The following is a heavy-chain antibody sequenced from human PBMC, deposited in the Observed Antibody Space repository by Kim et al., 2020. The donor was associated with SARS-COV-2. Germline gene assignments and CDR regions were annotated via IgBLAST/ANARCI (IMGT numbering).Heavy chain of an antibody. D-gene: IGHD6-19*01. CDR1: GYTFTSYG. J-gene: IGHJ3*02. V-gene: IGHV1-18*01. Sequence: ASVKVSCKASGYTFTSYGISWVRQAPGQGLEWMGWISAYNGNTNYAQKLQGRVTMTTDTSTSTAYMELRSLRSDDTAVHYCARPDSSGWYGYAFDIWGQGTMVTVSS. CDR2: ISAYNGNT. CDR3: ARPDSSGWYGYAFDI.